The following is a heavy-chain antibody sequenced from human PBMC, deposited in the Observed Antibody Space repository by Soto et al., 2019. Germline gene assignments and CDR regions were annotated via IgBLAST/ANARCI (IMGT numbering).Heavy chain of an antibody. CDR3: ARDIAPIVTMVRGGDY. CDR2: IWYDGSNK. CDR1: GFTFSSYG. D-gene: IGHD3-10*01. V-gene: IGHV3-33*01. Sequence: PVGSLRLSCAASGFTFSSYGMHWVRQAPGKGLEWVAVIWYDGSNKYYADSVKRRFTISRDNSKNTLYLQMNSLRAEDTAVYYCARDIAPIVTMVRGGDYWGQGTLVTVSS. J-gene: IGHJ4*02.